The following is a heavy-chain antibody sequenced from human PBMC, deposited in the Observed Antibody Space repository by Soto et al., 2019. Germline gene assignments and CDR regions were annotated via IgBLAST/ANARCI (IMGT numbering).Heavy chain of an antibody. CDR3: AKGRYCSGGSCHNWFDP. J-gene: IGHJ5*02. V-gene: IGHV3-23*01. D-gene: IGHD2-15*01. CDR2: IGGGGGST. CDR1: GFTFSSYA. Sequence: GGSLRLSCAASGFTFSSYAMSWVRQAPGKGLEWVSAIGGGGGSTYYADSVKGRFTISRDNSKNTLYLQMNSLRAEDTAVYYCAKGRYCSGGSCHNWFDPWGQGTLVTVSS.